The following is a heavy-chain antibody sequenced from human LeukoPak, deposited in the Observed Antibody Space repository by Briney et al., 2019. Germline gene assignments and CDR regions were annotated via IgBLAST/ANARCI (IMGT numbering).Heavy chain of an antibody. Sequence: SLRPSCAPSRFSSTTNTTAWDRLPPGNGREWVSTISSSGGSTYYADYVKGRFSVSRDNSKNTLSLQMNYLRADDTAIYYCTKEQPDRGDYVEGYWGQGTLVTVSS. D-gene: IGHD4-17*01. CDR2: ISSSGGST. V-gene: IGHV3-23*01. CDR1: RFSSTTNT. CDR3: TKEQPDRGDYVEGY. J-gene: IGHJ4*02.